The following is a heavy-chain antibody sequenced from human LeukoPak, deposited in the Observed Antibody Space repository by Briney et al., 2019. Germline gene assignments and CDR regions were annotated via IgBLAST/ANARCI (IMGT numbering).Heavy chain of an antibody. D-gene: IGHD6-19*01. CDR1: GFTFSSYE. J-gene: IGHJ4*02. Sequence: GGSLRLSCAASGFTFSSYEMNWVRQARGKGLEWVSYISSSGSTIYYADSVKGRFTISRDNAKNSLYLQMNSLRAEDTAVYYCARDFQWLADYWGQGTLVTVSS. CDR2: ISSSGSTI. V-gene: IGHV3-48*03. CDR3: ARDFQWLADY.